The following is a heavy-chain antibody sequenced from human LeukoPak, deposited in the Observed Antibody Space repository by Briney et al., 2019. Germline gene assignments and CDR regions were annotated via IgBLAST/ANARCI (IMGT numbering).Heavy chain of an antibody. V-gene: IGHV3-74*01. CDR1: GFTFSSYW. CDR2: IDSNGRTI. J-gene: IGHJ4*02. CDR3: AKDFVGPDDY. D-gene: IGHD1-26*01. Sequence: PGGSLRLSCAASGFTFSSYWMHWVRQAPGKGLVWVSRIDSNGRTINYADSVKRRFTISRDNANSMLYLQTNSLRAEDSAVYYCAKDFVGPDDYWGQGTLVTVSS.